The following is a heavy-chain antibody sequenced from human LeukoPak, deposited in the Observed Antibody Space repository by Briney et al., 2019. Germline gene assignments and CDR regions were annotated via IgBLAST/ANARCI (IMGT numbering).Heavy chain of an antibody. CDR1: DDSISSGGYY. V-gene: IGHV4-31*03. D-gene: IGHD1-26*01. J-gene: IGHJ1*01. CDR3: ARGGSNSYFQQ. Sequence: SETLSLTCTVSDDSISSGGYYWSWIRQYPGKGLEWIGYIYYSGSTYYNPSLKSRVFIAVDTFENQFSLKLRSVTAADTAVYYCARGGSNSYFQQWGQGTLVTVSS. CDR2: IYYSGST.